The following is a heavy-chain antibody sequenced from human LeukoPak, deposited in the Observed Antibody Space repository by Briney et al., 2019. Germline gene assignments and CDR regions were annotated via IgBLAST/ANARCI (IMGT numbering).Heavy chain of an antibody. D-gene: IGHD3-3*01. V-gene: IGHV1-8*01. CDR2: MNPNSGNT. J-gene: IGHJ6*03. Sequence: ASVKVSCKASGYTFTSYDINWVRQATGQGLEWMGWMNPNSGNTGYAQKFQGRVTMTRNTSISTAYMELSSLRSEDTAVYYCARGDYDFWSGSDYYYYMDVWGKGTTVTVSS. CDR1: GYTFTSYD. CDR3: ARGDYDFWSGSDYYYYMDV.